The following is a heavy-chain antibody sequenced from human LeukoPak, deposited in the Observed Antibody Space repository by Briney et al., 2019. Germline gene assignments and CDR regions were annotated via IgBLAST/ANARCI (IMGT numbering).Heavy chain of an antibody. Sequence: GESLKNSCKGSGYSFTSYWIGWVRQMPGKGLEWMGIIYPGDSDTRYSPSFQGQVTISADKSISTAYLQWSSLKASDTAMYYCARHKGPYYYGMDVWGQGTTVTVSS. CDR1: GYSFTSYW. J-gene: IGHJ6*02. CDR3: ARHKGPYYYGMDV. V-gene: IGHV5-51*01. CDR2: IYPGDSDT.